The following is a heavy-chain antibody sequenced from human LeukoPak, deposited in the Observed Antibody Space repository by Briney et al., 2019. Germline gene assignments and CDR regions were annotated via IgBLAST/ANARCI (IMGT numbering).Heavy chain of an antibody. CDR2: IIPIFGTA. V-gene: IGHV1-69*13. Sequence: SVKVSCKASGGTFSRYAISWVRQAPGQGLEWVGGIIPIFGTANYAQKFQGRVTITADESTSTAYMEMSSLRSEDTAVYYCARSPGGDPRGRLDHWGQGTLVTVSS. CDR3: ARSPGGDPRGRLDH. D-gene: IGHD3-16*01. CDR1: GGTFSRYA. J-gene: IGHJ4*02.